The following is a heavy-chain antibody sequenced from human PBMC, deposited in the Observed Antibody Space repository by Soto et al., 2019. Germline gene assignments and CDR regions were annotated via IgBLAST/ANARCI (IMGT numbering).Heavy chain of an antibody. J-gene: IGHJ4*02. Sequence: QVQLMQSGAEVKKPWASVKVSCQASGYTFTAYYIHWLRQAPVQGLEWVGTVHPSGGHTTSEQQFVGRFNMPTDTSTITLYMERTRLTSDVKPIYYCAGGRHVLLVAAALDYWGQGILVTVSS. V-gene: IGHV1-46*01. CDR3: AGGRHVLLVAAALDY. D-gene: IGHD2-21*02. CDR2: VHPSGGHT. CDR1: GYTFTAYY.